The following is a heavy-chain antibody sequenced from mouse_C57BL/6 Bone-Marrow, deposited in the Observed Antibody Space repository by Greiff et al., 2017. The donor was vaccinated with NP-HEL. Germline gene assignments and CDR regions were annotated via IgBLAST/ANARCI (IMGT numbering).Heavy chain of an antibody. D-gene: IGHD2-4*01. V-gene: IGHV1-55*01. CDR3: ARIYDYDGSYAMDY. Sequence: VQLQQPGAELVKPGASVKMSCKASGYTFTSYWITWVKQRPGQGLEWIGDIYPGSGSTNYNEKFKSKATLTVDTSSSTAYMQLSSLTSEDSAVYYCARIYDYDGSYAMDYWGQGTSVTVSS. CDR2: IYPGSGST. CDR1: GYTFTSYW. J-gene: IGHJ4*01.